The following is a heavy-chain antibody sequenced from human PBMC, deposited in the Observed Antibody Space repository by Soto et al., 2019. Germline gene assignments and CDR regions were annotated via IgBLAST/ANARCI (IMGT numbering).Heavy chain of an antibody. CDR2: INHRGST. J-gene: IGHJ5*02. CDR3: ARDGFCTSTTCRVGNWFDP. D-gene: IGHD2-2*01. CDR1: GGSFSGYY. V-gene: IGHV4-34*01. Sequence: LSLTCVVYGGSFSGYYWSWIRQSPGKGLEWIGGINHRGSTNYNPSLESRVTISVDTSKNQFSLKLPSVTAADTAMYYCARDGFCTSTTCRVGNWFDPWGQGTLVTVSS.